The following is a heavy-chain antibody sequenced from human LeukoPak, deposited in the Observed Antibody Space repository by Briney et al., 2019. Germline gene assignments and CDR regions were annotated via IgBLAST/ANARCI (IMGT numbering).Heavy chain of an antibody. CDR2: ISGSGGST. J-gene: IGHJ4*02. V-gene: IGHV3-23*01. CDR1: GFTFSSYA. CDR3: ARTYQLLYQLFDY. D-gene: IGHD2-2*02. Sequence: GGSLRLSCAASGFTFSSYAMHWVRQAPGKGLEWVSAISGSGGSTYYADSVKGRFTISRDNSKNTLYLQMNSLRAEDTAVYYCARTYQLLYQLFDYWGQGTLVTVSS.